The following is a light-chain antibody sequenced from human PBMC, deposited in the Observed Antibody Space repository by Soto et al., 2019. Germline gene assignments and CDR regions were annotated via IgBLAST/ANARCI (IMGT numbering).Light chain of an antibody. V-gene: IGKV1D-12*01. Sequence: DIQMTQSPSSVSASVGDRVTITCRASQAISTWLAWYQQKPGKAPKLLIYAASNLQTEVPSRFSGSGSGTDFTLTISSLQPEDFATYYCQQANSFLRTFGQGTKVEIK. CDR3: QQANSFLRT. J-gene: IGKJ1*01. CDR1: QAISTW. CDR2: AAS.